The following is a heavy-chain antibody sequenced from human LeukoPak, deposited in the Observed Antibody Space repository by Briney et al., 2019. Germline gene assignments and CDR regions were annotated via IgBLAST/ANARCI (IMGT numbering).Heavy chain of an antibody. V-gene: IGHV4-38-2*02. Sequence: PSETLSLTCSVSGYSISSNCYWTWTRQSPGKGLEWIASVHHSQGTYYNPSLKSRVTISLDTSKNQFSLRLSSVTAADTAVYYCARRLRSLLAAAGRARQNWFDPWGQGTLVTASS. CDR2: VHHSQGT. CDR1: GYSISSNCY. J-gene: IGHJ5*02. CDR3: ARRLRSLLAAAGRARQNWFDP. D-gene: IGHD6-13*01.